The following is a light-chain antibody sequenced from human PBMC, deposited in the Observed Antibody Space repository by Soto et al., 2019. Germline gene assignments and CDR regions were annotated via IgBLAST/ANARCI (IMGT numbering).Light chain of an antibody. Sequence: QAVLTQPASVSGSPGQSITISCTGTSSDVGGYNYVSWYQHHPGKAPKLIIYDVSNRPSGVSFRFSGSKSGNTASLTISGLQAEDEADYYCNSYTRSSTLVFGTGTKVTVL. CDR2: DVS. J-gene: IGLJ1*01. CDR3: NSYTRSSTLV. CDR1: SSDVGGYNY. V-gene: IGLV2-14*03.